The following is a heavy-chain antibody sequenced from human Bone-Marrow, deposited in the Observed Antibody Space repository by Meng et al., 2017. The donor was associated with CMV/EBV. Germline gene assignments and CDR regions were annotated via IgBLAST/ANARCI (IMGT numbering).Heavy chain of an antibody. J-gene: IGHJ4*02. D-gene: IGHD6-19*01. CDR2: INWNSGSI. CDR1: GFPCEDYT. Sequence: SLKISCAASGFPCEDYTMHWVRQAPGKGLEWVSGINWNSGSIGYADSLKGRFTISRDNAKNSLYLQMNSLRAEDTALYYCGRAMYTSGWSVDYWGQGTVVTVSS. CDR3: GRAMYTSGWSVDY. V-gene: IGHV3-9*01.